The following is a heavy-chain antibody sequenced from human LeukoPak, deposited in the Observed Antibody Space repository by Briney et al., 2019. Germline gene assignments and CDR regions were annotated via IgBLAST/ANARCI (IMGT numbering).Heavy chain of an antibody. CDR2: ISGSGGST. CDR3: VKPLEGPNKAFDY. V-gene: IGHV3-23*01. CDR1: GFTFSSYA. J-gene: IGHJ4*02. Sequence: AGGSLRLSCAASGFTFSSYAMSWARQAPGKGLEWVSAISGSGGSTYYADSVKGRFTISRDNSKTTLYLQMSSLRAEDTAVYYCVKPLEGPNKAFDYWGQGTLVIVS.